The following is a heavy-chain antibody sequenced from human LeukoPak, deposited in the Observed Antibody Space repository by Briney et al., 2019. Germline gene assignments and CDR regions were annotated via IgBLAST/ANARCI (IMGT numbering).Heavy chain of an antibody. CDR3: ARDGELGAALGGASYFWFDP. V-gene: IGHV1-18*04. Sequence: GASVKVSCKASGYTFTRYGINWVRQAPGQGLEWMGWISGKDGHTKYAQKFQGRGTMTIDTSTSTAYMELRSLTSDDTAVYYCARDGELGAALGGASYFWFDPWGQGTLVTVSS. D-gene: IGHD6-25*01. CDR1: GYTFTRYG. CDR2: ISGKDGHT. J-gene: IGHJ5*02.